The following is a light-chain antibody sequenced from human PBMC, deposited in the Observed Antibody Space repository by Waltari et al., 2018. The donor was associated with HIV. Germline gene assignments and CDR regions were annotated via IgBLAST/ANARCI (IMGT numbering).Light chain of an antibody. CDR1: SFNIGNYD. J-gene: IGLJ2*01. Sequence: HSVLTQPPSLSAAPGPKVTISCSSNSFNIGNYDVAWYQQVPGKAPKLLVFENSKRPVGIPDRFSGSKSGTSATLDIATLQTGDEADYYCGTWDSSLSGGVFGGGTKLTVL. CDR3: GTWDSSLSGGV. CDR2: ENS. V-gene: IGLV1-51*02.